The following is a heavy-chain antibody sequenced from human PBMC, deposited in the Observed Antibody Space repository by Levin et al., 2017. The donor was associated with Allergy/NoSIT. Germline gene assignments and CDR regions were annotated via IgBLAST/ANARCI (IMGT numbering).Heavy chain of an antibody. J-gene: IGHJ4*02. Sequence: SETLSLTCTVSGGSISSYYWSWTRLLPGKGLEWIGYIYYSGSTNYNSSLKSRVTISVDTSKNQFSLKLSSVAAADTAVYYCARLFGGATLFDYWGQGTLVTVSS. V-gene: IGHV4-59*01. CDR1: GGSISSYY. CDR3: ARLFGGATLFDY. CDR2: IYYSGST. D-gene: IGHD1-26*01.